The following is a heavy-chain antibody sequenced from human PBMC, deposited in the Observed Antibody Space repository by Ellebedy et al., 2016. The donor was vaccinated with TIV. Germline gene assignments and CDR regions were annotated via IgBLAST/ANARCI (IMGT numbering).Heavy chain of an antibody. Sequence: GESLKISCAASGFTFSNYAMSWVRPAPGKGLEWVSAISRSGGSTYYAGSVKGRFTISRDNSKDTLYLQMNSLRAEDTAVYYCANVYSSTWADSWGQGTLVTVSS. J-gene: IGHJ4*02. V-gene: IGHV3-23*01. CDR2: ISRSGGST. CDR3: ANVYSSTWADS. CDR1: GFTFSNYA. D-gene: IGHD6-13*01.